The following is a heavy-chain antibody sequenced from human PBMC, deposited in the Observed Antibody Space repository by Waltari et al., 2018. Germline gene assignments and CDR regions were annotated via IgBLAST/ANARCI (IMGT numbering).Heavy chain of an antibody. CDR1: GYTFTSYA. CDR2: INAGNGNT. D-gene: IGHD1-26*01. Sequence: QVQLVQSGAEVKKPGASVKVSCKASGYTFTSYAMHWVRQAPGQRLEWMGWINAGNGNTKYSQKFQGRVTITTDESTSTAYMELSSLRSEDTAVYYCARGGVGAPFDYWGQGTLVTVSS. V-gene: IGHV1-3*01. J-gene: IGHJ4*02. CDR3: ARGGVGAPFDY.